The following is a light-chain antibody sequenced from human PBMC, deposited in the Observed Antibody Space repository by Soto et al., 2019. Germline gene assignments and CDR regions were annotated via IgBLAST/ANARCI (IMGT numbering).Light chain of an antibody. CDR1: QGINTF. CDR2: GAS. J-gene: IGKJ2*01. CDR3: QKYDSAPYT. V-gene: IGKV1-27*01. Sequence: DIQMTQSPSSLSASVGDRVTITCRASQGINTFLAWYQQKAGKVPNLLIYGASNLQSGVPSRFSGSGSGNDFTLTISRLQPEELATYYCQKYDSAPYTFGQGTKLEIK.